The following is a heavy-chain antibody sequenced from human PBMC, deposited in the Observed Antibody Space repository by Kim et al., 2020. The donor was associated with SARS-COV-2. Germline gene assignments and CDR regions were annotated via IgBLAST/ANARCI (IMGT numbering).Heavy chain of an antibody. CDR2: VSGDGGTT. V-gene: IGHV3-43*02. CDR3: SKASGWLPTY. CDR1: GFTFAGSV. J-gene: IGHJ4*02. D-gene: IGHD6-19*01. Sequence: GGSLRLSCAASGFTFAGSVMHWFRQAPGKGLQWVALVSGDGGTTYYADSVKGRFTISRDNSKDSLYLQMNSLRTDDTAFYYCSKASGWLPTYWGQVTLVTVSS.